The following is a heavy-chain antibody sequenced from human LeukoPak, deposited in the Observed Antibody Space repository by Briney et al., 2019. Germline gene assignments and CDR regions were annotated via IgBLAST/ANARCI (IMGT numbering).Heavy chain of an antibody. CDR2: IYHSGTT. CDR1: GGSISSGGTY. Sequence: SQTLSLTCSVSGGSISSGGTYWSWIRQPPGMGLEWIGYIYHSGTTLYNPSLKSRVTMSIDRSKKQVSLKLSSVTAADTAVYYCARTRSDGYNYSYYYYMDVWGTGTTVTVSS. CDR3: ARTRSDGYNYSYYYYMDV. V-gene: IGHV4-30-2*01. J-gene: IGHJ6*03. D-gene: IGHD5-24*01.